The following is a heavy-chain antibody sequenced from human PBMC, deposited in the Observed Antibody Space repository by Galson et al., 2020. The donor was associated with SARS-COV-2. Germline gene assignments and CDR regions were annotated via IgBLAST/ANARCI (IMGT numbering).Heavy chain of an antibody. D-gene: IGHD3-22*01. CDR2: IYYSGST. Sequence: SETLSLTCTVSGGSISSSSYYWGWIRQPPGKGLEWIGSIYYSGSTYYNPSLKSRVTISVATSKNQFSLKLSSVTAADTAVYYCARHGEVTMIVVVIPGAFDIWGQGTMVTVSS. CDR3: ARHGEVTMIVVVIPGAFDI. CDR1: GGSISSSSYY. V-gene: IGHV4-39*01. J-gene: IGHJ3*02.